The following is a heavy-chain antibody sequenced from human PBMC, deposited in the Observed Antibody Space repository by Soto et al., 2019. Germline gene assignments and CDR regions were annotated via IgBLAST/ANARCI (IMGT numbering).Heavy chain of an antibody. V-gene: IGHV3-64*04. D-gene: IGHD3-3*01. CDR1: GFTLGDYT. CDR3: ARDGRLYYDFWTPLAGMDV. CDR2: ISTNGART. J-gene: IGHJ6*02. Sequence: GGSLRLSCSASGFTLGDYTMTWVRQAPGKGLEYISSISTNGARTYYADSVKGRFTISRDNYNNTLYLQMNSLRAEDTAVYYCARDGRLYYDFWTPLAGMDVWGQGTTVNLSS.